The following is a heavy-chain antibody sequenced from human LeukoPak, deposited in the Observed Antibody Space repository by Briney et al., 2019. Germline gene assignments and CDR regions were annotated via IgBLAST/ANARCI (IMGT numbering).Heavy chain of an antibody. D-gene: IGHD5-24*01. CDR1: GYTFTSYG. J-gene: IGHJ4*02. V-gene: IGHV1-18*01. CDR2: ISAYNGNT. Sequence: GASVKASCKASGYTFTSYGISWVRQAPGQGLEWMGWISAYNGNTNYAQKLQGRVTMTTDTSTSTAYMELRSLRSEDTAVYYCARSEDGYISGGDYGFDYWGQGTLVTVSS. CDR3: ARSEDGYISGGDYGFDY.